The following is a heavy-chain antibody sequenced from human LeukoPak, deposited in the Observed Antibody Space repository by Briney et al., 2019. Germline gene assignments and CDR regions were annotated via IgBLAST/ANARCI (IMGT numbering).Heavy chain of an antibody. Sequence: SVKVSCKASGGTFSSYAISWVRQAPGQGLEWMGGIIPIFGTANYAQKFQGRVTITADESTSTAYMELSSLRSEDTAVYYCARGPRDGSGSSYFQHWGQGTLVTVSS. CDR3: ARGPRDGSGSSYFQH. J-gene: IGHJ1*01. CDR2: IIPIFGTA. CDR1: GGTFSSYA. V-gene: IGHV1-69*13. D-gene: IGHD3-10*01.